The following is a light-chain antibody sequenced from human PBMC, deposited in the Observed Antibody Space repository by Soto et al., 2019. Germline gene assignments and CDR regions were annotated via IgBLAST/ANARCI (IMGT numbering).Light chain of an antibody. J-gene: IGLJ1*01. V-gene: IGLV2-14*01. CDR1: SSDVGGYKY. CDR3: SSYRCGDLYV. Sequence: QSVLTQPASVSGSPGQSITISCTGTSSDVGGYKYVSWYQQHPGKTPKLLIYEVSNRPSGISNRFSASKSDYTASLTISGLRAEDTADYYCSSYRCGDLYVFGTGTKVTVL. CDR2: EVS.